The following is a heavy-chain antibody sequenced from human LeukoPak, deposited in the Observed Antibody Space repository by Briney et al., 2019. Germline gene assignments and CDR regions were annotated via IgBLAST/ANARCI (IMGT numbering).Heavy chain of an antibody. Sequence: GGSLRLSRAASGFIFSNYVMHWVRQPPGKGLEWVAVISYDGSNKYYADSVKGRFTISRDNSKNTLYLQMNSLRAEDTAVYYCARGWDRDCTSTSCYIAYNWGQGTLVSVSS. CDR1: GFIFSNYV. V-gene: IGHV3-30-3*01. CDR2: ISYDGSNK. CDR3: ARGWDRDCTSTSCYIAYN. D-gene: IGHD2-2*02. J-gene: IGHJ4*02.